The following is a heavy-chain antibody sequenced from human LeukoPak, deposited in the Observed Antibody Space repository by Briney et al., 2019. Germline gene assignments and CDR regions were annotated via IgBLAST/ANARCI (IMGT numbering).Heavy chain of an antibody. CDR3: ARALYCSSTSCPFDY. CDR2: LSGDGGTT. Sequence: GGSLRLSCAASDFTFSSHWMYWVRQAPGKGLVWVARLSGDGGTTRHADSVKGRFTISRDNAKNSLYLQMNSLRAEDTAVYYCARALYCSSTSCPFDYWGQGTLVTVSS. CDR1: DFTFSSHW. J-gene: IGHJ4*02. V-gene: IGHV3-74*01. D-gene: IGHD2-2*01.